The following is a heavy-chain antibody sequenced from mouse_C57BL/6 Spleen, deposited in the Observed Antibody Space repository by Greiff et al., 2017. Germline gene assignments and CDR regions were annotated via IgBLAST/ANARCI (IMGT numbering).Heavy chain of an antibody. CDR2: IAPEDGET. J-gene: IGHJ2*01. V-gene: IGHV14-2*01. CDR3: ARHYGSSLYYFDY. D-gene: IGHD1-1*01. Sequence: VQLQQSGAELVKPGASVKLSCTASGFNIKNYYMHWVKQRTEQGLEWIGRIAPEDGETKYASKFQGKATITADTSSNTAYLQLSRLTSEDTAVYYCARHYGSSLYYFDYWGKGTTLTVSS. CDR1: GFNIKNYY.